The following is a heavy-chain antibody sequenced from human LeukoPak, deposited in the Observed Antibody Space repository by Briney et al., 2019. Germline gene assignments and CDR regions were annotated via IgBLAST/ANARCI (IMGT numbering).Heavy chain of an antibody. Sequence: ASGKVSCKVSGYTLTELCMHWVRQAPGKGLEWKGDFDPEDGETIYAQKFQGRVTMTEDTSTDTAYMELSSMRSEDTAVYYCATADSWIQDSFDYWGQGTLVTVSS. CDR2: FDPEDGET. V-gene: IGHV1-24*01. J-gene: IGHJ4*02. CDR3: ATADSWIQDSFDY. CDR1: GYTLTELC. D-gene: IGHD5-18*01.